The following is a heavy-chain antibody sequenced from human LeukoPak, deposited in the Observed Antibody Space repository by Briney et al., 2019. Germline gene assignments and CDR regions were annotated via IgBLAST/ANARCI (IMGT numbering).Heavy chain of an antibody. J-gene: IGHJ4*02. Sequence: PSETLSLTCAVSGGSISSSNWWSWIRQPPGEGLEWIGEIYHSGSTNYNPSLKSRVTISVDKSKTQFSLKLSSVTAADTAVYYCASARWLQPDYFDYWGQGTLVTVSS. V-gene: IGHV4-4*02. D-gene: IGHD5-24*01. CDR1: GGSISSSNW. CDR3: ASARWLQPDYFDY. CDR2: IYHSGST.